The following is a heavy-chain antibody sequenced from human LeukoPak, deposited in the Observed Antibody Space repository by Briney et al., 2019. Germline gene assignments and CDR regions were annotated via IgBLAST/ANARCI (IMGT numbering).Heavy chain of an antibody. CDR3: ARAGWIITSGIDY. CDR2: IYHTGST. D-gene: IGHD3-10*01. CDR1: GYSISRGYY. V-gene: IGHV4-38-2*01. J-gene: IGHJ4*02. Sequence: PSETRSLTCGVSGYSISRGYYWAWIRQPPGKGLEWIGTIYHTGSTYYTPSLGSRVTISVDTSKNEFSLNLNSVTAADTAVYYCARAGWIITSGIDYWGQGALVTVSS.